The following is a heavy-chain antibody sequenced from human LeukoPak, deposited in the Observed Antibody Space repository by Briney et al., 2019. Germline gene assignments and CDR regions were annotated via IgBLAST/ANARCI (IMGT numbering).Heavy chain of an antibody. D-gene: IGHD4-17*01. Sequence: PSETLSLTCTVSGGSISSYYWSWIRQPPGKGLEWIGYIYYSGSTNYNPSLKSRVTISVDTSKNQFSLKLSSVTAADTAVYYCARLVTVTTGDYFDYWGQGNLVTVSS. V-gene: IGHV4-59*08. CDR1: GGSISSYY. CDR2: IYYSGST. CDR3: ARLVTVTTGDYFDY. J-gene: IGHJ4*02.